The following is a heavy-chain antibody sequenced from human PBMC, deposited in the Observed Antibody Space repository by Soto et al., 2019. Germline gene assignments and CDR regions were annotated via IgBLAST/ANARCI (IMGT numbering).Heavy chain of an antibody. CDR3: ARSGVTGIVIPSHWFDP. CDR1: GDSIGGFGYC. V-gene: IGHV4-31*03. D-gene: IGHD2-21*02. J-gene: IGHJ5*02. CDR2: ISSSGST. Sequence: PSETLSLTCTVSGDSIGGFGYCCWRRQSPERGLEWIGCISSSGSTYYNPALNNRISLSLDTSQNQFSLKLLSVTAADTAIYYCARSGVTGIVIPSHWFDPWGQGTLVTVSS.